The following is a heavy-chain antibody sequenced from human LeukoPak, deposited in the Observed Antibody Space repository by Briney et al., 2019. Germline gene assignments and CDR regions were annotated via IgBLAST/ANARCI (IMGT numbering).Heavy chain of an antibody. V-gene: IGHV3-23*01. CDR2: ISGSGGST. CDR1: GFTFSSYA. D-gene: IGHD2-15*01. CDR3: AKRSKPGYYFDY. Sequence: GGSLRLSCAASGFTFSSYAMSWVRQAPGKGVEWVSAISGSGGSTYYADSVKGRFTISRDNSKNTLYLQMNSLRAEDTAVYYCAKRSKPGYYFDYWGQGTLVTVSS. J-gene: IGHJ4*02.